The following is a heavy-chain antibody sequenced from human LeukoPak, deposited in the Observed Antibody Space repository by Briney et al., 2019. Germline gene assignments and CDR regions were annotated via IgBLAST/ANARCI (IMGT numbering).Heavy chain of an antibody. CDR3: ARDPSAFDI. Sequence: RGSLRLSCAASGFTFSDYWMSWVGQAPGKGLEWVANIKQDGSEKYYVYSVKGRCTISRDNAKNSLHLQMNSLRAEDTAVYSCARDPSAFDIWGQGTMVTVSS. CDR1: GFTFSDYW. J-gene: IGHJ3*02. CDR2: IKQDGSEK. V-gene: IGHV3-7*05.